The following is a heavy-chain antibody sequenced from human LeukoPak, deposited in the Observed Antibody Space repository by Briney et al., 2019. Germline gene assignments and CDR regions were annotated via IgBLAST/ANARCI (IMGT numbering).Heavy chain of an antibody. CDR2: ISGSGANT. CDR3: AKVRNSNTRYFDL. Sequence: PGGSLRLSCAASGFTFSSYAMSRVRQAPGKGLEWVSAISGSGANTYFADSVKGRFTISRDNSKNTLYLQMNSLRAEDTAVYYCAKVRNSNTRYFDLWGRGTLVTLSS. D-gene: IGHD2-15*01. V-gene: IGHV3-23*01. J-gene: IGHJ2*01. CDR1: GFTFSSYA.